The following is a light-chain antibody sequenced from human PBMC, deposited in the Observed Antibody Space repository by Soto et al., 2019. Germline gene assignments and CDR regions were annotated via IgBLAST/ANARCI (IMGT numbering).Light chain of an antibody. CDR2: DVS. CDR1: SSDVGGYNY. V-gene: IGLV2-14*03. Sequence: QSVLTQPASVSGSPGQSITISCTGTSSDVGGYNYVSWYQHHPGKAPKLMIYDVSNRPSGVSTRFSGSKSGNTASLTISGLQPEDEADYYCSSYTTSNTRQIVFGTGTKVTGL. J-gene: IGLJ1*01. CDR3: SSYTTSNTRQIV.